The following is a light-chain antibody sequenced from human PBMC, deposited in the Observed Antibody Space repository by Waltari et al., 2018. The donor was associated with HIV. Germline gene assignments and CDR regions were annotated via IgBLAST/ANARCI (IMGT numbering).Light chain of an antibody. CDR3: QQYNSYPWT. J-gene: IGKJ1*01. CDR1: QSISSW. CDR2: KES. Sequence: DIQMTQSPSTLSASVGDRVTITCRASQSISSWLAWYQQKPGKAPKVLMYKESSLESGVPSRFSGSGSGTEFTLTISSLQPDDFATYYCQQYNSYPWTFGQGTKVEIK. V-gene: IGKV1-5*03.